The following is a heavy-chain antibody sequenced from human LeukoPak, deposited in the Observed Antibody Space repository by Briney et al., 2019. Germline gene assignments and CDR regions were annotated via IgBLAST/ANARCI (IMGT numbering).Heavy chain of an antibody. CDR2: ISSSSSYI. D-gene: IGHD4-23*01. CDR3: TGLEVDYGGNSGEEAFDI. CDR1: GFTFSSYS. Sequence: PGGSLRLSCAASGFTFSSYSMNWVRQAPGKGLEWVSSISSSSSYIYYADSVKGRFTISRDNAKNSLYLQMNSLRAEDTAVYYCTGLEVDYGGNSGEEAFDIWGQGTMVTVSS. J-gene: IGHJ3*02. V-gene: IGHV3-21*01.